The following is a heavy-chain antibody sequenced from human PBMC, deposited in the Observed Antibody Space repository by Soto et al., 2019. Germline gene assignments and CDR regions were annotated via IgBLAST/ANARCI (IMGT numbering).Heavy chain of an antibody. D-gene: IGHD5-12*01. CDR1: GGTFSSYA. V-gene: IGHV1-69*13. J-gene: IGHJ6*02. CDR3: ARDRERWLQSYYYYYGMDV. CDR2: IIPIFGTA. Sequence: SVKVSCKASGGTFSSYAISWVLQAPGQGLEWMGGIIPIFGTANYAQKFQGRVTITADESTSTAYMELSSLRSEDTAVYYCARDRERWLQSYYYYYGMDVWGQGTTVTVSS.